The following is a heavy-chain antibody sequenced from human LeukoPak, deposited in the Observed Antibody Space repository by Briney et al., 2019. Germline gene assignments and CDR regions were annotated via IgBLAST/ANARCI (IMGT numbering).Heavy chain of an antibody. J-gene: IGHJ4*02. CDR2: IYYSGST. CDR3: ARDRKDYDFWSGYYSEVGYFDY. D-gene: IGHD3-3*01. CDR1: GGSISSSRYY. V-gene: IGHV4-39*02. Sequence: SETLSLTCTVSGGSISSSRYYWGWIRQPPGKGLEWIGSIYYSGSTYYNPSLKSRVTISVDTSKNQFSLKLSSVTAADTAVYYCARDRKDYDFWSGYYSEVGYFDYWGQGTLVTVSS.